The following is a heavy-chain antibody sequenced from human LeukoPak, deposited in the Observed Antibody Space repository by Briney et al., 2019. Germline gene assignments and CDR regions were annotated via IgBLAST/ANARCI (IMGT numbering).Heavy chain of an antibody. D-gene: IGHD6-19*01. CDR1: GFIFSNYA. CDR2: IYSDGRT. V-gene: IGHV3-53*01. J-gene: IGHJ4*02. CDR3: TRDPTAVADRGDY. Sequence: PGGSLRLSCAGSGFIFSNYAMSWVRQAPGKGLEWVSSIYSDGRTYYADSVKGRFTISRDNFKNSVYLQMNSLRAEDTAVYYCTRDPTAVADRGDYWGQGTLVTVSA.